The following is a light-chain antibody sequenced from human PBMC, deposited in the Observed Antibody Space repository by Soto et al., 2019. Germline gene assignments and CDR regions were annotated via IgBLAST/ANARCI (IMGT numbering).Light chain of an antibody. J-gene: IGLJ1*01. CDR2: QDT. V-gene: IGLV3-1*01. Sequence: SYGLIQSPSVSVSPGQTASITCSGDRLGDKYVCWYQQKPGQSPVLIIYQDTKRPSGLPERFSGSNSGNTATLTISGTQAMDEADYYCQAWDSSNVGYVFGTGTKVTVL. CDR3: QAWDSSNVGYV. CDR1: RLGDKY.